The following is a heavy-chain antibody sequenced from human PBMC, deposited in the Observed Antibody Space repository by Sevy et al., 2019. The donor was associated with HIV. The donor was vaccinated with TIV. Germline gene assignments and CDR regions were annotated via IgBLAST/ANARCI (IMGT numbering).Heavy chain of an antibody. Sequence: GGSLRLSCAASGFTCSKYSMSGVRQPPGKGLEWVSTLSCGCGEINYADSVKGRFTISRDNSKSSVYLQMNNLRPEDTAVYYCAREGCTKPHDYWGQGTLVTVSS. J-gene: IGHJ4*02. CDR2: LSCGCGEI. CDR3: AREGCTKPHDY. V-gene: IGHV3-23*01. CDR1: GFTCSKYS. D-gene: IGHD2-8*01.